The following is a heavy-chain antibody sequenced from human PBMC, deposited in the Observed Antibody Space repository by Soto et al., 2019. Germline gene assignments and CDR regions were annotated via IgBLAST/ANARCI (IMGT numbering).Heavy chain of an antibody. CDR1: GFTFSSYA. J-gene: IGHJ4*02. V-gene: IGHV3-23*01. D-gene: IGHD3-22*01. Sequence: GGSLRLSCAASGFTFSSYAMSWVRQAPGKGLEWVSVISGSGGGTYYADSVKGRFTISRDNSKNTLYLQMNSLRVEDTAVYYCAKDPSSGYYYDYWGQGTLVTVSS. CDR3: AKDPSSGYYYDY. CDR2: ISGSGGGT.